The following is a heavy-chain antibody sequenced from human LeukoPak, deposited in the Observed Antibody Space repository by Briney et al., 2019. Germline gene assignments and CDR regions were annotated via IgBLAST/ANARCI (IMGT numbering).Heavy chain of an antibody. J-gene: IGHJ4*02. V-gene: IGHV1-2*02. CDR2: ISTASGGT. CDR1: GYTFTGYN. CDR3: ARDDARSPENAFDY. D-gene: IGHD1-14*01. Sequence: ASVKVSCKAFGYTFTGYNIHWIRQAPGQGLEWMGWISTASGGTRYAQKFQGRVTLTRDTSISTAFMDLNSLTSDDTAVYYRARDDARSPENAFDYWGQGTLITVSS.